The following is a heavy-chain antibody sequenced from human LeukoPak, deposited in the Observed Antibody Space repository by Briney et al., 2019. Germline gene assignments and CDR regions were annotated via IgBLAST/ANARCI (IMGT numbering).Heavy chain of an antibody. CDR3: ARTPTPGFDYYNYMDV. D-gene: IGHD2-15*01. J-gene: IGHJ6*03. V-gene: IGHV1-2*02. Sequence: GASVKVSCKASGHTFTDYYMHWVRQAPGQGLEWMGWINPNSGGTNFAQNFQGRVTMTRDTSITTAYMELSSLRSDDTAVYYCARTPTPGFDYYNYMDVWGKGTTFTVSS. CDR1: GHTFTDYY. CDR2: INPNSGGT.